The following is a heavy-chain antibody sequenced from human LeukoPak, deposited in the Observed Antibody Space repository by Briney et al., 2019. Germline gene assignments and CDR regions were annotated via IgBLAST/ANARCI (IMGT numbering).Heavy chain of an antibody. V-gene: IGHV3-7*01. CDR1: GFTFRNHL. CDR3: ATGRAAHLFDF. CDR2: VKKDGSEK. J-gene: IGHJ4*02. Sequence: GGSLTLSCAASGFTFRNHLLNWVGQAPGKGLEGVANVKKDGSEKYYVDSVKGRFTISRVNDKNSLYLQMNSLRAEDTAVYYCATGRAAHLFDFWGQGTLVTVSS. D-gene: IGHD6-6*01.